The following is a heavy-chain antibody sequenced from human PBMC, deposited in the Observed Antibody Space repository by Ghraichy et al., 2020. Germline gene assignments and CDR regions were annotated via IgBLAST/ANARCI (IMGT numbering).Heavy chain of an antibody. CDR2: INAGNGNT. CDR1: GYTFTSYA. V-gene: IGHV1-3*01. Sequence: ASVKVSCKASGYTFTSYAMHWVRQAPGQRLEWMGWINAGNGNTKYSQKFQGRVTITRDTSASTAYMELSSLRSEDTAVYYCARSADPRYSSSWYSYWGQGTLVTVSS. J-gene: IGHJ4*02. CDR3: ARSADPRYSSSWYSY. D-gene: IGHD6-13*01.